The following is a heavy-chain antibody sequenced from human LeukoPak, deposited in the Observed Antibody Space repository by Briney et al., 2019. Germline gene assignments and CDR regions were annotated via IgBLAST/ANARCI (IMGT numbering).Heavy chain of an antibody. D-gene: IGHD2-15*01. V-gene: IGHV4-59*01. CDR3: ARDVDFYYYYMDV. J-gene: IGHJ6*03. Sequence: SETLSLTCTVSGGSISSNYWSWIRQPPGKGLEWIGYVRYGGSTNYNPSLKSRVTISVDTSKNQFSLKLSSVTAADTAVYYCARDVDFYYYYMDVWGKGTTVTVSS. CDR1: GGSISSNY. CDR2: VRYGGST.